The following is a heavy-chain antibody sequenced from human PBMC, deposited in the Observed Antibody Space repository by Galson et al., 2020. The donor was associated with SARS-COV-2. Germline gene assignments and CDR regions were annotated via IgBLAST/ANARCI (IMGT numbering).Heavy chain of an antibody. Sequence: ASETLSLTCTVSGYSISSGYYWGWIRQPPGKGLEWIGSIYHSGSTYYNPSLKSRVTISVDTSKNQFSLKLSSVTAADTAVYYCAREMGVGALADGFDIWGQGTMVTDSS. CDR2: IYHSGST. CDR1: GYSISSGYY. CDR3: AREMGVGALADGFDI. J-gene: IGHJ3*02. V-gene: IGHV4-38-2*02. D-gene: IGHD3-10*01.